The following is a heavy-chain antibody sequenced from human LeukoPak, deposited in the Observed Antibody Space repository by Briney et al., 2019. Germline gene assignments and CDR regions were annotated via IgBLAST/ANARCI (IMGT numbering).Heavy chain of an antibody. J-gene: IGHJ6*02. CDR1: GGSISSGGYY. CDR3: ARDRRYCSGGSCYSGAHYYYYGMVV. Sequence: KASETLSLTCTVSGGSISSGGYYWSWIRQHPGKGLEWIGYIYYSGSTYYNPSLKSRVTISVDTSKNQFSLKLSSVTAADTAVYYCARDRRYCSGGSCYSGAHYYYYGMVVWGQGTTVTVSS. CDR2: IYYSGST. D-gene: IGHD2-15*01. V-gene: IGHV4-31*03.